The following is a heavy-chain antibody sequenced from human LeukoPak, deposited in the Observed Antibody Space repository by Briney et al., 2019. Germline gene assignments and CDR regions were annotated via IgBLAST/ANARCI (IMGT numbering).Heavy chain of an antibody. J-gene: IGHJ3*02. CDR2: IYPGDSDT. CDR3: ARLIGELSDAFDI. V-gene: IGHV5-51*01. Sequence: GESLKISCQGSGYSFTSYWSGWVRQMPGKGLEWMGIIYPGDSDTRYSPSFQGQVTISADKSISTAYLQWSSLKASDTAMYYCARLIGELSDAFDIWGQGTMVTVSS. D-gene: IGHD1-26*01. CDR1: GYSFTSYW.